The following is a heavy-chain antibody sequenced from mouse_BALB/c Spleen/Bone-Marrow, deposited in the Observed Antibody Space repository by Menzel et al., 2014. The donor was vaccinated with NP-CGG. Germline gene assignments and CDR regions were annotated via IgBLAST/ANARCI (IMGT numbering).Heavy chain of an antibody. V-gene: IGHV5-6*02. D-gene: IGHD2-4*01. Sequence: DVMLVESGGDLVKPGGSLKLSCAASGFTFSSYGMSWVRPTPDKRLEWVATISSGGSYTYYPDSVKGRFTISRDNAKNTLYLQMSSLKSEDTAMYYCARPYDFGAWFAYWGQGTLVTVSA. CDR1: GFTFSSYG. CDR3: ARPYDFGAWFAY. CDR2: ISSGGSYT. J-gene: IGHJ3*01.